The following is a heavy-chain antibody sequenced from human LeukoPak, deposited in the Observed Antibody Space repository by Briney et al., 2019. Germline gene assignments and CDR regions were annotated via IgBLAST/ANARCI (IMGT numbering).Heavy chain of an antibody. D-gene: IGHD6-19*01. Sequence: GTSLRLSCAASGFTFTNDAMHWGRQAPGKGLEWVAVISYDGSNKYYADSVKGGFTISRDNSKNTLYLQMNSLRAEDTAVYYCARDSYSSGTLGTFDIWGQGTMVTVSS. CDR3: ARDSYSSGTLGTFDI. J-gene: IGHJ3*02. CDR2: ISYDGSNK. V-gene: IGHV3-30*04. CDR1: GFTFTNDA.